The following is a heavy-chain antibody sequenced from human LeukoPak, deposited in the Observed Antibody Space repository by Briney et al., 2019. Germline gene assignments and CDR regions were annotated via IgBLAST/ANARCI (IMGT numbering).Heavy chain of an antibody. CDR1: GFTFSSYA. CDR2: ISYDGSNK. Sequence: GGPLRLSCAASGFTFSSYAMHWVRQAPGKGLEWVAVISYDGSNKYYADSVKGRFTISRDNSKNTLYLQMNSLRAEDTAVYYCAKDFQNGGWFDPWGQGTLVTVSS. V-gene: IGHV3-30*04. CDR3: AKDFQNGGWFDP. J-gene: IGHJ5*02. D-gene: IGHD2-8*01.